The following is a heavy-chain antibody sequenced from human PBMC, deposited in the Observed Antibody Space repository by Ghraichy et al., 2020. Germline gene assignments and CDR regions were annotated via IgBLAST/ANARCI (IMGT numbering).Heavy chain of an antibody. Sequence: SETLSLTCSVSGGSVATDHYYWTWVRPSPGKGLEWIGYIYHSGSAFSNPSLKSRVAISVDRSRNQFSLSLSSVSAADTATYYCAILASHGVDVWGPGTVVTVSS. CDR2: IYHSGSA. CDR1: GGSVATDHYY. J-gene: IGHJ6*02. D-gene: IGHD3-3*01. V-gene: IGHV4-30-2*06. CDR3: AILASHGVDV.